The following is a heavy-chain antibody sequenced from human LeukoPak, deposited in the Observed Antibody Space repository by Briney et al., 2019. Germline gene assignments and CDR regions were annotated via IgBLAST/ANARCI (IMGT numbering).Heavy chain of an antibody. CDR2: ISSSGSTI. CDR3: ARGGDSDGEWYFDY. D-gene: IGHD2-21*02. V-gene: IGHV3-48*04. Sequence: PGGSLRLSCAASGFTFSSYTMNWVRQAPGKGLEWVSYISSSGSTIYYADSVKGRFTISRDNAKNSLYLQMNSLRAEDTAIYYCARGGDSDGEWYFDYWGQGTLVTVSS. CDR1: GFTFSSYT. J-gene: IGHJ4*02.